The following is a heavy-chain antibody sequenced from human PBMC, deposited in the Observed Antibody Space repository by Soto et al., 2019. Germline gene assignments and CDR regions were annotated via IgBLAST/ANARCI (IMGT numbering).Heavy chain of an antibody. V-gene: IGHV1-18*01. Sequence: QVQLVQSGGEVKKPGASAKVSCKASGYTFTNYGVHWVRQAPGQGLEWMGWINTYNGNTNYAQRLQGRVTLTTDTSTRTAYMELRSLTSDDTAVYYCARGSSPVDFDYWGQGTLVTVSS. CDR1: GYTFTNYG. CDR2: INTYNGNT. D-gene: IGHD6-13*01. CDR3: ARGSSPVDFDY. J-gene: IGHJ4*02.